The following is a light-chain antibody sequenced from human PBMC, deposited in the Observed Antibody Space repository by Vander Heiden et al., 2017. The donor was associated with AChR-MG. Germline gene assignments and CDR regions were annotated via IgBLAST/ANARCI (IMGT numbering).Light chain of an antibody. V-gene: IGKV4-1*01. CDR2: WAS. J-gene: IGKJ3*01. Sequence: DIVMTQSPDSLAVSLGERATINCKSSQSVLYSSNNKNYLAWYQQKPGQPPKLLIYWASTRESGVPDRFSGSGSGTDFTLTISSLQAEDVAVFGNTFGPGTKVDIK. CDR1: QSVLYSSNNKNY. CDR3: T.